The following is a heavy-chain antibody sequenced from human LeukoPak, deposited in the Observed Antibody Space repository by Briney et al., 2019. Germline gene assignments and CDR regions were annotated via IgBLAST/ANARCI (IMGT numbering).Heavy chain of an antibody. CDR3: ARRCSGGSCYRAFDY. CDR1: GGSISSYY. Sequence: PSETLSLTCTVSGGSISSYYWSWIRRPPGKGLEWIGYIYYSGSTNYNPSLKSRVTISVDTSKNQFSLKLSSVTAADTAVYYCARRCSGGSCYRAFDYWGQGTLVTVSS. D-gene: IGHD2-15*01. J-gene: IGHJ4*02. V-gene: IGHV4-59*08. CDR2: IYYSGST.